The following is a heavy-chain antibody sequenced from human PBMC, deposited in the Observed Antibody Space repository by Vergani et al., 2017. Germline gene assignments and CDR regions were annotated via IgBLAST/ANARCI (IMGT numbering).Heavy chain of an antibody. CDR2: IYYSGTT. V-gene: IGHV4-39*01. D-gene: IGHD6-19*01. CDR1: GGSISSSSYY. Sequence: QLQLQESGPGLVKPSETLSLTCTVSGGSISSSSYYWGWIRQPPGKGLEWIGSIYYSGTTYYNPSLKSRVTVSVDTSKNQFSLKLSSATAADTSVYYGARRGRNSSGWYGGGFFDYWGQGTLVTVSS. CDR3: ARRGRNSSGWYGGGFFDY. J-gene: IGHJ4*02.